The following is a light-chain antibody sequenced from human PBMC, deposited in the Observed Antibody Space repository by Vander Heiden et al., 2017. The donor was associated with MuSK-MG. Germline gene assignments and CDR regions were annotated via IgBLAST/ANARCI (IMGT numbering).Light chain of an antibody. CDR1: QSVSSY. J-gene: IGKJ1*01. V-gene: IGKV3-11*01. CDR3: QQPSNWPPWT. Sequence: EIVLTQSPATLSLSPGERATLSCRASQSVSSYLAWYQQKPGQAPRLLIYDASNRATGIPARFSGSGYGTDITLTISSREPEDFAVYYCQQPSNWPPWTFGQGTKVEIK. CDR2: DAS.